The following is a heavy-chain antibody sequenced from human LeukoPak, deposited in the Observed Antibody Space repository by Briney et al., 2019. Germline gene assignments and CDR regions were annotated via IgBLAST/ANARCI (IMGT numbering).Heavy chain of an antibody. CDR3: ARDSRIAVAGTAHYNWFDP. D-gene: IGHD6-19*01. Sequence: PSETLSLTCTVSGGSISSYYWSWIRQPPGKGLEWIGYIYYSGSTNYNPSLKSRVTISVDTSKNQFSLKLSSVTAADTAVYHCARDSRIAVAGTAHYNWFDPWGQGTLVTVSS. CDR1: GGSISSYY. V-gene: IGHV4-59*01. CDR2: IYYSGST. J-gene: IGHJ5*02.